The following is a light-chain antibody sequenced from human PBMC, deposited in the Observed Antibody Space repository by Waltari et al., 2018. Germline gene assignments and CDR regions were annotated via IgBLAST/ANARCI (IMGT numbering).Light chain of an antibody. Sequence: DVVMTQSTLSLPTIPAQPASLACRSSQSIVHTDGGTYLSWYLQKPGQPPRRLIYQVSRRDCGVPDRFSGSGSGTDFTLKISRVEAEDVGGYYCIQCTNPPWTFGQGTKVEIK. V-gene: IGKV2-30*02. CDR3: IQCTNPPWT. CDR1: QSIVHTDGGTY. CDR2: QVS. J-gene: IGKJ1*01.